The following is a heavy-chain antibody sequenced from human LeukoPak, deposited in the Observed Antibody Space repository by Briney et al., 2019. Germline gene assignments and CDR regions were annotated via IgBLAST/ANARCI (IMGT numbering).Heavy chain of an antibody. V-gene: IGHV1-69*04. J-gene: IGHJ4*02. CDR2: IIPILGIA. CDR1: GGTFSSYA. CDR3: ARHAVYAGSGWAFDY. D-gene: IGHD6-19*01. Sequence: ASVKVSCKASGGTFSSYAISWVRQAPGQGLEWMGRIIPILGIANYAQKFQGRVTITADKSTSTAYMELSSLRSEDTAVYYCARHAVYAGSGWAFDYWGQGTLVTVSS.